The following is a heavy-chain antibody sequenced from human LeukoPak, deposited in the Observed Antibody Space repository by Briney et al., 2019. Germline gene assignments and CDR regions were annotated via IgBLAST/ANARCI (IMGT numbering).Heavy chain of an antibody. Sequence: GGSLRLSCAASGFTFSIHEMNWVRLAPGKGLEWVSFISSSGRTIYYADSVKGRFTISRDNAKNSLYLQMNSLRAEDTAVYYCARGNSDYDNDYWGQGTLVTVSS. CDR2: ISSSGRTI. J-gene: IGHJ4*02. CDR3: ARGNSDYDNDY. CDR1: GFTFSIHE. D-gene: IGHD5-12*01. V-gene: IGHV3-48*03.